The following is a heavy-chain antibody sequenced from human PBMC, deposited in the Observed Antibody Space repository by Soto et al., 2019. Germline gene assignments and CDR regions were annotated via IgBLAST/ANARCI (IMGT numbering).Heavy chain of an antibody. D-gene: IGHD6-13*01. CDR1: GFTFSSYS. Sequence: GGSLRLSCAASGFTFSSYSMNWFRQAPGKGLEWVSYISSSSTIYYADSVKGRFTISRDNAKNSLYLQMNSLRAEDTAVYYCARHPERIAEIGWFDPWGQGTLVTVSS. V-gene: IGHV3-48*01. CDR2: ISSSSTI. CDR3: ARHPERIAEIGWFDP. J-gene: IGHJ5*02.